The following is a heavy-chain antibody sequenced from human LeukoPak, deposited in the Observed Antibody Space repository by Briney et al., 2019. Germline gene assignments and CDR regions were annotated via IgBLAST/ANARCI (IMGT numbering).Heavy chain of an antibody. CDR2: ISSSSSYI. CDR1: GFTFSSYS. CDR3: ARLWYGSGSSVDY. J-gene: IGHJ4*02. V-gene: IGHV3-21*01. Sequence: PGGSLRLSCAASGFTFSSYSMNWVRQAPGKGLEWVSSISSSSSYIYYADSVKGRFTISRDNAKNSPYLQMNSLRAEDTAVYYCARLWYGSGSSVDYWGQGTLVTVSS. D-gene: IGHD3-10*01.